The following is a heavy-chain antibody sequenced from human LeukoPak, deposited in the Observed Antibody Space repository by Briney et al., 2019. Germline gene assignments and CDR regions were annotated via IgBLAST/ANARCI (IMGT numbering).Heavy chain of an antibody. CDR1: GFTFSSYA. J-gene: IGHJ4*02. V-gene: IGHV3-23*01. Sequence: GGSLRLSCAASGFTFSSYAMSWVRQAPGKGLEWVSAISGSGGSTYYADSVKGRFTISRDNSKNTLYLQMNSLRAEDTAVYYCAKDQLILGYCSSTSCPLLSWGQGTLVTVSS. D-gene: IGHD2-2*01. CDR3: AKDQLILGYCSSTSCPLLS. CDR2: ISGSGGST.